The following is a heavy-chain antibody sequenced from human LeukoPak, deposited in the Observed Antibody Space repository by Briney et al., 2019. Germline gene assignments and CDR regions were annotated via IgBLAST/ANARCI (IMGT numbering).Heavy chain of an antibody. J-gene: IGHJ4*02. CDR1: GYTFTSYD. V-gene: IGHV1-8*01. D-gene: IGHD1-26*01. Sequence: ASVKVSCKASGYTFTSYDINWVRQATGQGLEWMGWMNPNSGNTGYAQEFQGRVTMTRNTSISTAYMELSSLRSEDTAVYYCARGARYSGSYPPFDYWGQGTLVTVSS. CDR3: ARGARYSGSYPPFDY. CDR2: MNPNSGNT.